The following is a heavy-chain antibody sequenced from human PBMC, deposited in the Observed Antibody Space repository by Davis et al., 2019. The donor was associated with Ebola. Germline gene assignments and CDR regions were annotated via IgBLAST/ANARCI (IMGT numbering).Heavy chain of an antibody. J-gene: IGHJ3*02. CDR3: ARDFAVLVAGTSAGGFDM. D-gene: IGHD6-19*01. Sequence: ASVKVSCKASGYTFTTYHIHWVRQAPGQGLEWLGIINTSAGSTFSAQKFQGRVTLTRDTSTSTVYMELSSLRSEDTAVYYCARDFAVLVAGTSAGGFDMWGQGTMVTVSS. V-gene: IGHV1-46*01. CDR2: INTSAGST. CDR1: GYTFTTYH.